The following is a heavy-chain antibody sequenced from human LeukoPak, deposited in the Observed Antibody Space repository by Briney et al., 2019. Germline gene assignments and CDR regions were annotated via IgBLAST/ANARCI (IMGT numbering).Heavy chain of an antibody. CDR1: GYTFTSYD. V-gene: IGHV1-8*01. D-gene: IGHD1-26*01. Sequence: GASVKVSCKASGYTFTSYDINWVRQAPGQGLEWMGWMNPNSGNTVYAQKFQGRVTMTRNTSISTAYMELSSLRSEDTAVYYCARGRELLMVDYWGQGTLVTVSS. J-gene: IGHJ4*02. CDR2: MNPNSGNT. CDR3: ARGRELLMVDY.